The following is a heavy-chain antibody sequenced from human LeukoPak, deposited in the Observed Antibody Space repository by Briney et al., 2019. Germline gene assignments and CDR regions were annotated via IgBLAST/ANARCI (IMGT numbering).Heavy chain of an antibody. Sequence: GASVKVSCKASGGTFISYAISWVRQAPGQGLEWMGGIIPIFGTANYAQKFQGRVTITADESTSTAYMELSSLRSEDTAVYYCAREAYCGGDCAFDIWGQGTMVTVSS. CDR3: AREAYCGGDCAFDI. CDR2: IIPIFGTA. J-gene: IGHJ3*02. CDR1: GGTFISYA. V-gene: IGHV1-69*13. D-gene: IGHD2-21*02.